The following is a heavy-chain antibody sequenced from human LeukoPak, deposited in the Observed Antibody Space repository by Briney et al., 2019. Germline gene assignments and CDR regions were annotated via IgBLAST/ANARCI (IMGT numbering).Heavy chain of an antibody. CDR1: GFTFTSSA. Sequence: SVKVSCTASGFTFTSSAVQWVRHARGQRLEWIGWIVVGSGDTNSAQRFQERVTITRDMSTSTAYMELSSLRSEDTAVYYCAAGLSSGYYCGGRDYLGQGTLVTVSS. J-gene: IGHJ4*02. CDR3: AAGLSSGYYCGGRDY. CDR2: IVVGSGDT. V-gene: IGHV1-58*01. D-gene: IGHD3-22*01.